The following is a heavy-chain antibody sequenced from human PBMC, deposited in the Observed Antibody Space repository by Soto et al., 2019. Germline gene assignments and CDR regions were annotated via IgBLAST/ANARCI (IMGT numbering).Heavy chain of an antibody. D-gene: IGHD3-22*01. V-gene: IGHV4-34*01. Sequence: SETLSLTCAVYGGSFSGYYWSWIRQPPGKGLEWIGEINHSGSTNYNPSLKSRVTISVDTSKNQFSLKLSSVTAADTAVYYCAREGPPYYYDSSGYYDGYYYGMDVWGQGTTVTVS. J-gene: IGHJ6*02. CDR2: INHSGST. CDR3: AREGPPYYYDSSGYYDGYYYGMDV. CDR1: GGSFSGYY.